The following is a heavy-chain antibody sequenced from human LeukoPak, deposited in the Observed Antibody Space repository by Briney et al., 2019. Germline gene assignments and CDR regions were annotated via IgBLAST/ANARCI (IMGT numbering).Heavy chain of an antibody. J-gene: IGHJ4*02. CDR3: ARDAAYCGGDCYFPNY. CDR1: GYTFTSYY. CDR2: INPSGGST. D-gene: IGHD2-21*02. Sequence: ASVKVSCKASGYTFTSYYMHWVRRAPGQGLEWMGIINPSGGSTSYAQKFQGRVTMTRDTSTSTVYMELSSLRSEDTAVYYCARDAAYCGGDCYFPNYWGQGTLVTVSS. V-gene: IGHV1-46*01.